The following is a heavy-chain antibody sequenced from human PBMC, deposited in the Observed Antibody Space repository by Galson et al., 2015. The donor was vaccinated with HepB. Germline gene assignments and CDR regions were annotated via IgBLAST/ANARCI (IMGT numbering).Heavy chain of an antibody. CDR1: GFTFSSHG. CDR2: TSFDGGKK. Sequence: SLRLSCAASGFTFSSHGMHWVRQAPGKGLEWVAVTSFDGGKKWYADSVKGRFTISRDNSRKTVYLQMDGLRPEDTAMYYCAKDPYGSGNFPEFLQHWGQGTRVTVSS. J-gene: IGHJ1*01. CDR3: AKDPYGSGNFPEFLQH. D-gene: IGHD3-10*01. V-gene: IGHV3-30*18.